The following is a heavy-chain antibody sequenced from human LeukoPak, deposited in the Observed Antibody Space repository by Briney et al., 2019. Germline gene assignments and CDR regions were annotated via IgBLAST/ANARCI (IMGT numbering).Heavy chain of an antibody. V-gene: IGHV3-30-3*01. CDR2: ISYDGSNK. CDR3: AKDPTRIVGVTND. J-gene: IGHJ3*01. CDR1: GFTFSSYA. D-gene: IGHD1-26*01. Sequence: GGSLRLSCAASGFTFSSYAMHWVRQAPGKGLEWVAVISYDGSNKYYADSVKGRFTISRDNSKNTLYLQMNSLRAEDTAVYYCAKDPTRIVGVTNDWGQGTMVTVSS.